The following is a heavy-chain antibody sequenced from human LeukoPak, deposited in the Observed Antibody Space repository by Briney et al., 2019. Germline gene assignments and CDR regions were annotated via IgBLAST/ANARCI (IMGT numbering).Heavy chain of an antibody. Sequence: GGSLRLSCAASGFTFRSYAMNWVRQAPGKGLVWVSRINSDGSSTSYADSVKGRFTISRDNAKNTLYLQMNSLRAEDTAVYYCARAPDMVRGVISRAFDIWGQGTMVTVSS. CDR3: ARAPDMVRGVISRAFDI. CDR2: INSDGSST. V-gene: IGHV3-74*01. CDR1: GFTFRSYA. D-gene: IGHD3-10*01. J-gene: IGHJ3*02.